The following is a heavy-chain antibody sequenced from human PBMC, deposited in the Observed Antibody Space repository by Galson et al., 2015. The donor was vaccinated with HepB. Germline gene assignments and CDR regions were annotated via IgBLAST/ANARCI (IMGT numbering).Heavy chain of an antibody. D-gene: IGHD3-10*01. Sequence: SLRLSCAASGFTFGSFWMNWVRQAPGKGLEWVANINQDGSEKYYVDSLKGRFTISRDNDKNSVYLQMDSLRAEDTAVYYCARRISLVRGIITRPDYYYFDSWGQGTLVTVSS. J-gene: IGHJ4*02. CDR1: GFTFGSFW. V-gene: IGHV3-7*03. CDR2: INQDGSEK. CDR3: ARRISLVRGIITRPDYYYFDS.